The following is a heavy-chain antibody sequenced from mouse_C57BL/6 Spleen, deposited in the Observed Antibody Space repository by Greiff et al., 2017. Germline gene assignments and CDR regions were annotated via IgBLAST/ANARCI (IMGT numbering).Heavy chain of an antibody. J-gene: IGHJ4*01. CDR2: IYPGNGDT. D-gene: IGHD2-2*01. Sequence: LQESGAELVRPGASVKMSCKASGYTFTSYNMHWVKQTPRQGLEWIGAIYPGNGDTSYNQKFKGKATLTVDKSSSTAYMQLSSLTSEDSAVYFCAKGEGYDGEVYAMDYWGQGTSVTVSS. V-gene: IGHV1-12*01. CDR3: AKGEGYDGEVYAMDY. CDR1: GYTFTSYN.